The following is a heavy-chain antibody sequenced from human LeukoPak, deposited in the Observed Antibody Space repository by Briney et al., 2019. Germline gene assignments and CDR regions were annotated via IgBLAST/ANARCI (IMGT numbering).Heavy chain of an antibody. D-gene: IGHD5-18*01. CDR1: GFTFTKNW. CDR2: IKQDGTEN. CDR3: ARDLRAGSYAFD. Sequence: PGGSLRLSCAASGFTFTKNWMTWVRQAPGEGLEWVANIKQDGTENYYVDSVKGRFTISRDNAKDSVYLQMNSLRAEDTAIYYCARDLRAGSYAFDWGQGTLVTVSS. J-gene: IGHJ4*02. V-gene: IGHV3-7*01.